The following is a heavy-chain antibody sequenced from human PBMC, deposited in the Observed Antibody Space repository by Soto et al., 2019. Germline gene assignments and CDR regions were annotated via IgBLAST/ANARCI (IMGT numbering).Heavy chain of an antibody. J-gene: IGHJ4*02. CDR2: IYYSGST. V-gene: IGHV4-59*08. Sequence: QVQLQESGPGLVKPSETLSLTCTVSGGSISSYYWSWIRQPPGKGLEWIGYIYYSGSTNYNPSLKSRVTISVDTSKNQFSLKLSSVTAADTAVYYCVSGLRHSEYYFDYWGQGTLVTVSS. CDR3: VSGLRHSEYYFDY. D-gene: IGHD1-26*01. CDR1: GGSISSYY.